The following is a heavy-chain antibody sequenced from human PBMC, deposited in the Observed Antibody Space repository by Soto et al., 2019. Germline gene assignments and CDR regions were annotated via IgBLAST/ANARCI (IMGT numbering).Heavy chain of an antibody. Sequence: QVLMVQSSAEVKKPGSSVKVSCKASGGTFTSTAFSWVRQAPGQGLEWLGGIIPVLRTPNYAQKFQARLTVTADASTTTVHMVLSSLRSDDTAVYYCASSAGLDHVLSYYGLNVCGEGTTVTVSS. CDR3: ASSAGLDHVLSYYGLNV. CDR2: IIPVLRTP. V-gene: IGHV1-69*01. J-gene: IGHJ6*04. D-gene: IGHD6-13*01. CDR1: GGTFTSTA.